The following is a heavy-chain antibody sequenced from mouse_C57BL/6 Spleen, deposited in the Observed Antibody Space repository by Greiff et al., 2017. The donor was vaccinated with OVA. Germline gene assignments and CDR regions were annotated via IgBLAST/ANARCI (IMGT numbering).Heavy chain of an antibody. D-gene: IGHD1-1*01. J-gene: IGHJ2*01. V-gene: IGHV1-82*01. CDR3: AREDYYGGRDY. Sequence: QVQLKESGPELVKPGASVKISCKASGYAFSSSWMNWVKQRPGQGLEWIGRIYPGDGDTNYNGKFKGKATLTADKSSSTAYMQLSSLTSEDSAVYFCAREDYYGGRDYWGQGTTLTVSS. CDR2: IYPGDGDT. CDR1: GYAFSSSW.